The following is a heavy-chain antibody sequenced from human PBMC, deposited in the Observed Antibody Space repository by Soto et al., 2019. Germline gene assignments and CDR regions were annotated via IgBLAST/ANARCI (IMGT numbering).Heavy chain of an antibody. Sequence: SETLSLTFTISSGSISSGDYHWSRIRQTPGKGLEWFGYIYYRGSTYYNPSLKIRVTISVDTSENQFSLKLCSVTAADTAVYYCAGYGAYFDYWGQGTLVTVSS. D-gene: IGHD4-17*01. J-gene: IGHJ4*02. CDR3: AGYGAYFDY. CDR1: SGSISSGDYH. CDR2: IYYRGST. V-gene: IGHV4-30-4*01.